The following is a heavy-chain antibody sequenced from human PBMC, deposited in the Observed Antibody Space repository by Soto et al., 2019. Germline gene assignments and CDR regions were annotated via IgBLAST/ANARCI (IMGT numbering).Heavy chain of an antibody. CDR3: ARLGPQTGWSFDY. Sequence: QVQLQESGPGLVKPSETLSLICTVPSDSISSYYWTWIRQPAGKGLEWIGQIYSSGSTNYNPSLISRVSMSLDTSKKQIFLKLLSVTAADTAVYYCARLGPQTGWSFDYWGQGTLVTVSS. D-gene: IGHD6-19*01. J-gene: IGHJ4*02. CDR1: SDSISSYY. V-gene: IGHV4-4*07. CDR2: IYSSGST.